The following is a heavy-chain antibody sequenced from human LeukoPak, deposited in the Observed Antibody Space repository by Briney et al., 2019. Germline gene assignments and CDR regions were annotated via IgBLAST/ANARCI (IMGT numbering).Heavy chain of an antibody. CDR2: INPNTGNP. V-gene: IGHV7-4-1*02. Sequence: ASVTVSCKASGYTFTSYAMNWVRQAPGQGLEWMGWINPNTGNPTYAQDFTGRFVFSLDTSVSTAYLQISSLKAEDTAVYYCARAYQRLGELSLPDYGGQGTLVTVSS. CDR3: ARAYQRLGELSLPDY. CDR1: GYTFTSYA. J-gene: IGHJ4*02. D-gene: IGHD3-16*02.